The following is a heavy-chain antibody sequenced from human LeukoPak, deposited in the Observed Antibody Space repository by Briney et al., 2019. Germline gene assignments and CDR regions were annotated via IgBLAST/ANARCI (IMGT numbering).Heavy chain of an antibody. CDR3: ARKGSLGELSPYFDY. V-gene: IGHV4-31*03. J-gene: IGHJ4*02. CDR2: NYYSGST. CDR1: GGSISSGGYY. Sequence: SQTLSLTCTVSGGSISSGGYYWSWIRQHPGKGLEWIGYNYYSGSTYYNPSLKSRVTISVDTSKNQFSLKLSSVTAADTAVYYCARKGSLGELSPYFDYWGQGTLVTVSS. D-gene: IGHD3-16*02.